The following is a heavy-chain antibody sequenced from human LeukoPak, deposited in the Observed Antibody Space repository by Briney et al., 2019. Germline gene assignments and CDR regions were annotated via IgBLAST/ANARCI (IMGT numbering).Heavy chain of an antibody. CDR2: IYYSGST. V-gene: IGHV4-59*01. Sequence: SETLSLTCTVSGGSISSYYWSWIRQPPGKGLEWIGYIYYSGSTNYNPSPKSRVTISVDTSKKQFSLKLSSVTAADTAVYYWARDGSGTIADWGRGTLVTVSS. D-gene: IGHD1-7*01. CDR3: ARDGSGTIAD. J-gene: IGHJ4*02. CDR1: GGSISSYY.